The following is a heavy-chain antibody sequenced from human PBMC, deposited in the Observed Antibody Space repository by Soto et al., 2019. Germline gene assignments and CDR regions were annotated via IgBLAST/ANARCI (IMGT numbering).Heavy chain of an antibody. J-gene: IGHJ3*02. D-gene: IGHD3-3*02. CDR1: GGSISSSNW. Sequence: QVQLQESGPGLVKPSGTLSLTCAVSGGSISSSNWWSWVRQPPGKGLEWIGEIDHSGSTNYNPSLQSRVTISVDKSKNQFSLKLSSVTAADTAVYYCARVLGNDAFDIWGQGTMVTVSS. CDR3: ARVLGNDAFDI. CDR2: IDHSGST. V-gene: IGHV4-4*02.